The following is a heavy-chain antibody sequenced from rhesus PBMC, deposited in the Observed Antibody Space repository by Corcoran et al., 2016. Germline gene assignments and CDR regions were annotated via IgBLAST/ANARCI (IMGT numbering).Heavy chain of an antibody. CDR1: GGPISSNC. CDR3: ASVVFEN. J-gene: IGHJ4*01. CDR2: IPGSGGST. D-gene: IGHD2-27*01. V-gene: IGHV4-173*01. Sequence: QLQLQESGPGLVKHSETLSLTCAVSGGPISSNCRSGIRQPPGKGREWMGRIPGSGGSTSYNPSRKSRVTISTDTSKNQFSLKLSSVTAADTAVYYCASVVFENWGQGVLVTVSS.